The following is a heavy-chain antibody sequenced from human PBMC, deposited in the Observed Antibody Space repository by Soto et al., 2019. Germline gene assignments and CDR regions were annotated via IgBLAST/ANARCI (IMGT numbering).Heavy chain of an antibody. CDR3: ARLGAYYQSLDP. CDR2: IYYSGST. Sequence: SVTMSVRWSVADGSISSYYWSWIRQPPGKGLEWIGYIYYSGSTNYNPSLKSRVTISVDTSKNQFSLKLSSVTAADTAVYYCARLGAYYQSLDPWGPGTLVTVSS. D-gene: IGHD2-21*01. J-gene: IGHJ5*02. V-gene: IGHV4-59*08. CDR1: DGSISSYY.